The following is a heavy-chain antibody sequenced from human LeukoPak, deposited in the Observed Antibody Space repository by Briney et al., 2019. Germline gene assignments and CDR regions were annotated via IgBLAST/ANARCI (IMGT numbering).Heavy chain of an antibody. J-gene: IGHJ6*03. CDR3: ARQTMTYNCNDVGYYYYYMDV. CDR1: GGSISSYY. Sequence: SETLSLTCTVSGGSISSYYWSWIRQPPGKGLEWIGYIYTSGSTNYNPSLKSRVTISVDTSKNQFSLKLSSVTAADTAVYYCARQTMTYNCNDVGYYYYYMDVWGKGTTVTVSS. D-gene: IGHD1-1*01. CDR2: IYTSGST. V-gene: IGHV4-4*09.